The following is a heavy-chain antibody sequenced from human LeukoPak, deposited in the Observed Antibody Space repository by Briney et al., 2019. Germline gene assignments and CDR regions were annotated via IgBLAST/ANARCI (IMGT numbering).Heavy chain of an antibody. CDR1: GFTFSSYS. V-gene: IGHV3-48*04. Sequence: GGSLRLSCAASGFTFSSYSMNWVRQAPGKGLEWISYISSSSSTIYYADSVKGRFTISRDNAKNSLYLQMNSLRAEDTAVYYCAREGVVWFGELSKDAFDIWGQGTMVTVSS. CDR3: AREGVVWFGELSKDAFDI. CDR2: ISSSSSTI. J-gene: IGHJ3*02. D-gene: IGHD3-10*01.